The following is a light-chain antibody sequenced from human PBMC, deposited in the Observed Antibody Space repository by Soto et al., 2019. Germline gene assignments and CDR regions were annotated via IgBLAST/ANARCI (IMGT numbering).Light chain of an antibody. CDR1: QSVSSSY. J-gene: IGKJ2*01. CDR2: GAS. CDR3: QQYGSSHGYT. Sequence: EIVLTQSPGTLSLSPGERATLSCRASQSVSSSYLAWYQQKPGQAPRLLIDGASSRATGIPDRFSGSGSGTDFTLTISRLEPEDFAVYYCQQYGSSHGYTFGQGTKLEIK. V-gene: IGKV3-20*01.